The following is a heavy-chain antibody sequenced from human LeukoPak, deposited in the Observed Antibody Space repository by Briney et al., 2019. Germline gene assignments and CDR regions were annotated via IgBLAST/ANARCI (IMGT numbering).Heavy chain of an antibody. CDR3: ARGRSRWGHAFDI. Sequence: ASVKVSCKASGYTFTSYDINWVRQATGQGLEWMGWMNPNSGNTGYAQKFQGRVTMTRNTSISTAYMELSSLRSEDTAVYYCARGRSRWGHAFDIWDQGTMVTVSS. V-gene: IGHV1-8*01. CDR2: MNPNSGNT. J-gene: IGHJ3*02. CDR1: GYTFTSYD. D-gene: IGHD7-27*01.